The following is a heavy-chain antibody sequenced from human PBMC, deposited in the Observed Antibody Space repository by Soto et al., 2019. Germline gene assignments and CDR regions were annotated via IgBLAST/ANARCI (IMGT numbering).Heavy chain of an antibody. V-gene: IGHV3-33*01. Sequence: QVQLVESGGGVVQPGRSLRLPCAASGFTFSSYGMHWVRQAPGKGMEWVAVIWYDGSNKYYADSVKGRFTITRDNSKNALYLQMNSLRAEDRAVYYCASARYRGSSGADGMDVWGPGTTVTVAS. CDR3: ASARYRGSSGADGMDV. CDR1: GFTFSSYG. D-gene: IGHD6-13*01. CDR2: IWYDGSNK. J-gene: IGHJ6*02.